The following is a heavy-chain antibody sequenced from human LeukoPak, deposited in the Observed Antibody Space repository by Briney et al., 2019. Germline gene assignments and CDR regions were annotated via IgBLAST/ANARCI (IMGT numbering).Heavy chain of an antibody. CDR3: AKDLVTGSLDY. V-gene: IGHV3-48*03. Sequence: PGGSLRLSCAASGFTFSSYEMNWVRQAPGKGLEWVSYISSSGSTIYYADSVKGRFTISRGNAKNSLYLQMNSLRAEDTAVYYCAKDLVTGSLDYWGQGTLVTVSS. D-gene: IGHD3-10*01. CDR1: GFTFSSYE. J-gene: IGHJ4*02. CDR2: ISSSGSTI.